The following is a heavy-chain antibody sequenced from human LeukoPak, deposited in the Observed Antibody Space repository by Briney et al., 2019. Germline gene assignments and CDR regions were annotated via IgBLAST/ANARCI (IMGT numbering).Heavy chain of an antibody. CDR3: ARGPERTGVGTRYYYDMDV. D-gene: IGHD2-8*01. J-gene: IGHJ6*02. CDR2: ISYDGSNK. CDR1: GFTFSSYA. V-gene: IGHV3-30-3*01. Sequence: PGGSLRLSCAASGFTFSSYAMHWVRQAPGKGLEWVAVISYDGSNKYYADSVKGRFTISRDNSKNTLYLQMNSLRAEDTAEYYCARGPERTGVGTRYYYDMDVWGQGTTVTVSS.